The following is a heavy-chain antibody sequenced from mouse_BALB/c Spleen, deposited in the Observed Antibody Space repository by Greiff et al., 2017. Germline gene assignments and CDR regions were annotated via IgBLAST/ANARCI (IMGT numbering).Heavy chain of an antibody. CDR2: INPSTGYT. CDR3: ARSVYRYDEAWFAY. D-gene: IGHD2-14*01. CDR1: GYTFTSYW. Sequence: VQLQQSGAELAKPGASVKMSCKASGYTFTSYWMHWVKQRPGQGLEWIGYINPSTGYTEYNQKFKDKATLTADKSSSTAYMQLSSLTSEDSAVYYCARSVYRYDEAWFAYWGQGTLVTVSA. V-gene: IGHV1-7*01. J-gene: IGHJ3*01.